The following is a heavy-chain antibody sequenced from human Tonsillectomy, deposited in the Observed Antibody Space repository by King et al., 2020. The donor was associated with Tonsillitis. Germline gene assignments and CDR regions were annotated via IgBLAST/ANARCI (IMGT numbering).Heavy chain of an antibody. CDR3: ARDSSVPWELRYYFDL. V-gene: IGHV3-48*01. D-gene: IGHD1-26*01. J-gene: IGHJ4*02. CDR2: ISSSSGTV. Sequence: VQLVESGGGLVQPGGSLRLSCAASGFTFSSYSMNWVRQAPGKGLEWVSYISSSSGTVFYADSVKGRFTISRDNAKNSLYLQMNSLRAEDTAVYYCARDSSVPWELRYYFDLWGQGTLVTVSS. CDR1: GFTFSSYS.